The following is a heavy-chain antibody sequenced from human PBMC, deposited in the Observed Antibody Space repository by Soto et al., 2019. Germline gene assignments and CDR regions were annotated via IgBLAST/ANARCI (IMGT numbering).Heavy chain of an antibody. Sequence: SSETLSLTCTLSGGSISSGGYYWSWIRQHPGKGLEWIGYIYYSGSTYYNPSLKSRVTISVDTSKNQFSLKRSSVTAADTAVYYCARDSGNQWFGEIREYYYGMDVWGQGTTVTVSS. J-gene: IGHJ6*02. CDR1: GGSISSGGYY. D-gene: IGHD3-10*01. CDR2: IYYSGST. V-gene: IGHV4-31*03. CDR3: ARDSGNQWFGEIREYYYGMDV.